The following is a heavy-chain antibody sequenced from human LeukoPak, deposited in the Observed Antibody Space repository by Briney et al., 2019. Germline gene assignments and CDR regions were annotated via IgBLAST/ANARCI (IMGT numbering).Heavy chain of an antibody. CDR1: GYTFTGYY. J-gene: IGHJ6*03. CDR3: ARDFRVAAHAIILYYYYYMDV. V-gene: IGHV1-2*02. Sequence: ASVKVSCKASGYTFTGYYMHWVRQAPGQGLEWMGWINPNSGGTNYAQKFQGRVTITRDTSISTAYMELSRLRSDDTAVYYCARDFRVAAHAIILYYYYYMDVWGKGTTVTVSS. D-gene: IGHD2-15*01. CDR2: INPNSGGT.